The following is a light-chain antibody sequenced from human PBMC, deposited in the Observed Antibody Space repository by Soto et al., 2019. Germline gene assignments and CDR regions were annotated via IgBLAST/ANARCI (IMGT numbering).Light chain of an antibody. CDR3: QQTYNTPGT. Sequence: DIQMTQSPSSLSASVGDRVIITCRASQSISTYLNWYQQKPGKAPNLLIFAASNLQSGVPSRFSGSGSGTDFTLTISSLQPEDFATYFCQQTYNTPGTFGQGTEVEIK. V-gene: IGKV1-39*01. CDR2: AAS. J-gene: IGKJ1*01. CDR1: QSISTY.